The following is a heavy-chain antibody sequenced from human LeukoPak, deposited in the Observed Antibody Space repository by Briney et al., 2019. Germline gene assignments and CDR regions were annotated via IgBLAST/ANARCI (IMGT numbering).Heavy chain of an antibody. CDR2: IIPIFGTA. Sequence: ASVKVSCKASGGTFSSYAISWVRQAPGQGLEWMGGIIPIFGTANYAQKFQGRVTITADKSTSTAYMELSSLRSEDTAVYYCAREISDYDILTGYYKSRYSDYWGQGTLVTVSS. V-gene: IGHV1-69*06. CDR1: GGTFSSYA. CDR3: AREISDYDILTGYYKSRYSDY. J-gene: IGHJ4*02. D-gene: IGHD3-9*01.